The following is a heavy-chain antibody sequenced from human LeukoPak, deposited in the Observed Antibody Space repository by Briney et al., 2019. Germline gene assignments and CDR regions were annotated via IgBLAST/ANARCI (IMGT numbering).Heavy chain of an antibody. CDR1: GFTFSSYA. Sequence: GGSLRLSCSASGFTFSSYAMHWVRQAPGKGLEYVSAISSNGGSTYYADSVKGRFIISRDNAKSTLYLQMNSLRADDTGVYYCTREGAYDSGTYGAGDYWGQGTLVTVSS. CDR3: TREGAYDSGTYGAGDY. D-gene: IGHD3-10*01. V-gene: IGHV3-64*04. CDR2: ISSNGGST. J-gene: IGHJ4*02.